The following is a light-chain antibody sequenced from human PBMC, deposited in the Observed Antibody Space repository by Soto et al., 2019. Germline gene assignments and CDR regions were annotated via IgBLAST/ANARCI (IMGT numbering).Light chain of an antibody. CDR3: QEYIQWPPGM. Sequence: DIVVTQSPATLSASPGERVTLSCRASKFVSSRLAWYQRRPGQVPRLLIYDTSTRAPGISARFSGSGSGTEFTLTISSLQSEDFEVYYCQEYIQWPPGMFGPGTTVDIK. CDR2: DTS. CDR1: KFVSSR. J-gene: IGKJ1*01. V-gene: IGKV3-15*01.